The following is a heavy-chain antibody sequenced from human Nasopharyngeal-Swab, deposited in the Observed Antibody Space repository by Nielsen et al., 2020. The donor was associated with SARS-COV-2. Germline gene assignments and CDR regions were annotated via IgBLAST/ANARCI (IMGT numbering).Heavy chain of an antibody. CDR3: ARHPLHDYGDYDLPYYYYYMDV. CDR2: SHYSGST. J-gene: IGHJ6*03. V-gene: IGHV4-59*08. Sequence: ESLKISCTVSGASLSSYYWSWIRQPPGKGLEWVAYSHYSGSTNYNPSLKSRVTISVDTSKNQFSLKLSSVTAADTAVYYCARHPLHDYGDYDLPYYYYYMDVWGKGTTVTVSS. D-gene: IGHD4-17*01. CDR1: GASLSSYY.